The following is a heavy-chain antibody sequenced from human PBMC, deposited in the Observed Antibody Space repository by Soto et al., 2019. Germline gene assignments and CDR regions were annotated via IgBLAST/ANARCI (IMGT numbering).Heavy chain of an antibody. J-gene: IGHJ6*02. CDR3: ARGARWPIISKGVYYYYYGMDV. V-gene: IGHV4-59*12. D-gene: IGHD4-17*01. CDR1: GGSISYEYYH. Sequence: SETLSLTCTVSGGSISYEYYHWTWIRQSPGKGLEWIGYVHYSGSTNYNPSLKSRVTISVDTSKNQFSLKLSSVTAADTAVYYCARGARWPIISKGVYYYYYGMDVWGQGTTVTVSS. CDR2: VHYSGST.